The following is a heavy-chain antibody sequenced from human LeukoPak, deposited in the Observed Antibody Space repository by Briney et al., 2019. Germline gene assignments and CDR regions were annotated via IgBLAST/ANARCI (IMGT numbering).Heavy chain of an antibody. CDR1: GFTFSSYA. J-gene: IGHJ4*02. CDR3: ARGHVSGCFLDY. V-gene: IGHV3-64*01. D-gene: IGHD1-26*01. CDR2: ISNNGGST. Sequence: PGGSLRLSCAASGFTFSSYAMHWVRQPPGKGLEYVSTISNNGGSTYYAHSVKGRITISRDNSKNTLYLQMGSLRSEDRAVYCVARGHVSGCFLDYWGQGTLVTVSS.